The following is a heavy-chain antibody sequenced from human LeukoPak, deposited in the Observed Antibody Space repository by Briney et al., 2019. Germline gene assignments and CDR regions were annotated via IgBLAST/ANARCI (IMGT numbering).Heavy chain of an antibody. CDR3: AKGALWFGELPEFLFAFDI. CDR1: GFTFSSYG. Sequence: PGGSLRLSCAASGFTFSSYGMHWVRQAPGKGLEWVAVISYDGSNKYYADSVKGRFTISRDNSKNTLYLQMNSLRAEDTAVYYCAKGALWFGELPEFLFAFDIWGQGTMVTVSS. CDR2: ISYDGSNK. J-gene: IGHJ3*02. V-gene: IGHV3-30*18. D-gene: IGHD3-10*01.